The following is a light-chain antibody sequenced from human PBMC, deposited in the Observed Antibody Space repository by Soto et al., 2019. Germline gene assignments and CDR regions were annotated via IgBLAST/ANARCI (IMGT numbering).Light chain of an antibody. V-gene: IGLV2-8*01. J-gene: IGLJ1*01. Sequence: QSALTQPPSASGSPGQSVTISCTGTSSDIGAYIYVSWYQQHPGKSPKLMISEVSRRPSGVPERFSGSKSGNTASLTVSGLQADDEAHYYCSSYAGSNNFVFGTGTKATV. CDR2: EVS. CDR3: SSYAGSNNFV. CDR1: SSDIGAYIY.